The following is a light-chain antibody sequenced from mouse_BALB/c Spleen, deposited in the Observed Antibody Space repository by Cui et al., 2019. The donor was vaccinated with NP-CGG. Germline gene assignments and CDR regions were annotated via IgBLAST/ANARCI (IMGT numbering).Light chain of an antibody. CDR3: ALWYSNHWV. V-gene: IGLV1*01. Sequence: QALLTHETPHTTPPGETVTLTCRSSTGAVTTSNYANWVQEKPDHLFTGLIGGTNNRAPGVPARFSGSLIGDKAALTITGAQTEDEAIYFCALWYSNHWVFGGGTKLTVL. J-gene: IGLJ1*01. CDR1: TGAVTTSNY. CDR2: GTN.